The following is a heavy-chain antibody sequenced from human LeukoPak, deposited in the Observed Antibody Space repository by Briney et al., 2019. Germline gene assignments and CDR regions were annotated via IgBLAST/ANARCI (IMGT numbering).Heavy chain of an antibody. CDR1: GDSISSYY. CDR2: IYYSGST. V-gene: IGHV4-59*01. D-gene: IGHD6-13*01. Sequence: SQTLSLTYTVSGDSISSYYWSWIRQPPGKGLEWIGYIYYSGSTNYNPSLKSRVTISVDTSKNQFSLKLSSVTAADTAVYYCATAQKDSSSWYWFGWFDPWGQGTLVTVSS. CDR3: ATAQKDSSSWYWFGWFDP. J-gene: IGHJ5*02.